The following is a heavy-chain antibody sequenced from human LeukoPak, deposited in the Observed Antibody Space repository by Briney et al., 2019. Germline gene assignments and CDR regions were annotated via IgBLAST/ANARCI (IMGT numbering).Heavy chain of an antibody. D-gene: IGHD3-10*01. V-gene: IGHV4-39*07. CDR3: ARSRNLPRLRGFRFDP. Sequence: SETLSLTCTVPGGSISSSSYYWGWIRQPPGKGLEWIGSIYYSGSTYYNPSLKSRVTISVDTSKNQFSLKLSSVTAADTAVYYCARSRNLPRLRGFRFDPWGQGTLVTVSS. CDR2: IYYSGST. J-gene: IGHJ5*02. CDR1: GGSISSSSYY.